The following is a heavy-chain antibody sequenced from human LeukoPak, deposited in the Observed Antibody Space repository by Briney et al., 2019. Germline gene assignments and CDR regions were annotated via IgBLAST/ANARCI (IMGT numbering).Heavy chain of an antibody. V-gene: IGHV3-21*01. CDR1: GFTFISYS. Sequence: PGGSLRLSCAASGFTFISYSMNWVRQAPGKGLEWVSSISSSSSYIYYADSVKGRFTISRDNAKNSLYLQMNSLRAEDTAVYYCATDAGYGSGSYSYWGQGTLVTVSS. CDR3: ATDAGYGSGSYSY. CDR2: ISSSSSYI. D-gene: IGHD3-10*01. J-gene: IGHJ4*02.